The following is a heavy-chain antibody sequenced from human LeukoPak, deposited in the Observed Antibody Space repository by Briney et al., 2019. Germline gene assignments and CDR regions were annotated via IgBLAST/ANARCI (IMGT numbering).Heavy chain of an antibody. J-gene: IGHJ1*01. D-gene: IGHD2-15*01. CDR1: GGSISSGGYY. CDR3: ARGRCSGGSCYRGTGQYFQH. CDR2: IYYSGST. Sequence: SQTLSLTRTVSGGSISSGGYYWSWIRQHPGKGLEWIGYIYYSGSTYYNPSLKSRVSISVDTSKNQFSLKLSSVTAADTAVYYCARGRCSGGSCYRGTGQYFQHWGQGTLVTVSS. V-gene: IGHV4-31*03.